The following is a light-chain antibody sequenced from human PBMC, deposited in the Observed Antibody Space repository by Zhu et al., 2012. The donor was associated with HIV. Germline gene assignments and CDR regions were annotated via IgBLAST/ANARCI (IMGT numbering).Light chain of an antibody. CDR2: GAS. CDR3: HQYLSSPET. J-gene: IGKJ1*01. Sequence: EIVLTQSPGTLSLSPGDRATLSCRASQSVTNDYLAWYQQKPGQAPRLLIYGASSWATGIPDRFSGSGSGTDFILTISRVEPEDFAVYYCHQYLSSPETFGQGTKVEIK. V-gene: IGKV3-20*01. CDR1: QSVTNDY.